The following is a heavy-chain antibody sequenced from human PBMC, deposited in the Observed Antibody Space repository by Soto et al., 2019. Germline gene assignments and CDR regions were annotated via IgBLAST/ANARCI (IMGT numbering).Heavy chain of an antibody. J-gene: IGHJ6*02. CDR2: ISYDGSNK. Sequence: GSLRLSCAASGFTFSSYGMNWVRQAPGKGLEWVAVISYDGSNKYYADSVKGRFTISRDNSKNTLYPQMNSLRAEDTAVYYCANALYHVDIVATDGRGYGMDVWGQGTTVTVSS. V-gene: IGHV3-30*18. CDR1: GFTFSSYG. D-gene: IGHD5-12*01. CDR3: ANALYHVDIVATDGRGYGMDV.